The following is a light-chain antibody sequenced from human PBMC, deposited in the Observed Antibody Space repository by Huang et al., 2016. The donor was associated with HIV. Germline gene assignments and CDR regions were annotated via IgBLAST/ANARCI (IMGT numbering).Light chain of an antibody. J-gene: IGKJ4*01. CDR3: QQYNNWPPLT. CDR2: GAS. V-gene: IGKV3-15*01. CDR1: QRVSSN. Sequence: EIVMTQSPATLAGSPGESATLSCGASQRVSSNLAWYQQKPGQAPRLLIYGASTRATGIPARFSGSRSGTEFTLTISSLQSEDFAVYYCQQYNNWPPLTFGGGTKVEIK.